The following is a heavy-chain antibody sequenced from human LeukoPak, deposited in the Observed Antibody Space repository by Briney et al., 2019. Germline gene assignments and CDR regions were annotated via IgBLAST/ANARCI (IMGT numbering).Heavy chain of an antibody. D-gene: IGHD2-21*02. V-gene: IGHV3-11*01. CDR3: ARVADCGGDCYAFDY. J-gene: IGHJ4*02. CDR1: GGSFSGYY. Sequence: LSLTCAVYGGSFSGYYWSWIRQAPGKGLEWVSYISSSGSTIYYADSVKGRFTISRDNAKNSLYLQMNSLRAEDTAVYYCARVADCGGDCYAFDYWGQGTLVTVSS. CDR2: ISSSGSTI.